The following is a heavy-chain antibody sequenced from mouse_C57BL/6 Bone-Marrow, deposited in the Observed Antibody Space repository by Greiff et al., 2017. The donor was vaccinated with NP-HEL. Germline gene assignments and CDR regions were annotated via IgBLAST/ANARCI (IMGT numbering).Heavy chain of an antibody. Sequence: VQRVESGAELARPGASVKLSCKASGYTFTSYGISWVKQRTGQGLEWIGEIYPRSGNTYYNEKFKGKATLTADKSSSTAYMELRSLTSEDSAVYFCARDLSRVFAYWGQGTLVTVSA. D-gene: IGHD1-1*01. V-gene: IGHV1-81*01. CDR2: IYPRSGNT. CDR3: ARDLSRVFAY. CDR1: GYTFTSYG. J-gene: IGHJ3*01.